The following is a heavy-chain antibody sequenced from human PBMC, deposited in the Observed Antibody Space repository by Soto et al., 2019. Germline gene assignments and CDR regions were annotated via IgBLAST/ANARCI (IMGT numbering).Heavy chain of an antibody. CDR1: GFTFRSYA. CDR2: ISASGGTT. V-gene: IGHV3-23*01. J-gene: IGHJ6*02. CDR3: AKDLGNYYYDSSGYSSYGMDV. Sequence: GGSLRLSCAASGFTFRSYALNWVRQAPGTGLEWVSAISASGGTTYYADSVKGRFTISRDNSKNTLYLQMNSLRAEDTAVYYCAKDLGNYYYDSSGYSSYGMDVWGQGTTVTVSS. D-gene: IGHD3-22*01.